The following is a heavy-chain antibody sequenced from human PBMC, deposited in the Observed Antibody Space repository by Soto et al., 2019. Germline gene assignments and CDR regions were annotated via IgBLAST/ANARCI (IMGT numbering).Heavy chain of an antibody. V-gene: IGHV1-69*13. CDR2: IIPIFGTA. CDR3: ARGDRVRGEYLRDYYYGMDV. CDR1: GGTFSSYA. J-gene: IGHJ6*02. D-gene: IGHD3-10*02. Sequence: GASVKVSCKASGGTFSSYAISWVRQAPGQGLEWMGGIIPIFGTANYAQKFQGRVTITADESTSTAYMELSSLRSEDTAVYYCARGDRVRGEYLRDYYYGMDVWGQGTTVTVSS.